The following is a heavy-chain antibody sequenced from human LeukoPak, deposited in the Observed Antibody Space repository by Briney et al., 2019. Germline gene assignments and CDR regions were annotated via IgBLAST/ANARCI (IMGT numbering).Heavy chain of an antibody. J-gene: IGHJ4*02. Sequence: GASVKVSCKASGGTFSSYAISWVRQAPGQGLEWMGRIIPIFGTANYALKFQGRVTITTDESTSTAYMELSSLRSEDTAVYYCARSRGYSYGYVYYFDYWGQGTLVTVSS. CDR3: ARSRGYSYGYVYYFDY. CDR1: GGTFSSYA. V-gene: IGHV1-69*05. CDR2: IIPIFGTA. D-gene: IGHD5-18*01.